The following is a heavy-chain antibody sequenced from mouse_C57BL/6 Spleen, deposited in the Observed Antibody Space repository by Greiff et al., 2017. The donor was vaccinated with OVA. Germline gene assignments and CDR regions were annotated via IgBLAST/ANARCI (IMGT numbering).Heavy chain of an antibody. V-gene: IGHV1-80*01. CDR3: ARVYYSNYEDY. CDR2: IYPGDGDT. CDR1: GYAFSSYW. J-gene: IGHJ2*01. Sequence: VQLQESGAELVKPGASVKISCKASGYAFSSYWMNWVKQRPGKGLEWIGQIYPGDGDTNYNGKFKGKATLTADKSSSTAYMQLSSLTSEDSAVYFCARVYYSNYEDYWGQGTTLTVSS. D-gene: IGHD2-5*01.